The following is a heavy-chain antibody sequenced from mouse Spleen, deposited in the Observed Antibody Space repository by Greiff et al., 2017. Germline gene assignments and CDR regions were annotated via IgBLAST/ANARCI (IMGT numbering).Heavy chain of an antibody. D-gene: IGHD2-1*01. J-gene: IGHJ3*01. V-gene: IGHV1S81*02. Sequence: VKLMESGAELVKPGASVKLSCKASGYTFTSYYMYWVKQRPGQGLEWIGGINPSNGGTNFNEKFKSKATLTVDKSSSTAYMQLSSLTSEDSAVYYCTRDYYGNYLFAYWGRGTLVTVSA. CDR1: GYTFTSYY. CDR2: INPSNGGT. CDR3: TRDYYGNYLFAY.